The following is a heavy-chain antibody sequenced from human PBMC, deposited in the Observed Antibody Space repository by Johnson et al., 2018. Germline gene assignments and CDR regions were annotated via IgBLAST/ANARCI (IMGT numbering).Heavy chain of an antibody. J-gene: IGHJ1*01. CDR1: GFTFSSYG. CDR2: ISGSGGST. V-gene: IGHV3-23*04. CDR3: AKGNPTNTWIAVAGVEYFQH. Sequence: VQLVQSGGGVVQPGRSLRLSCAASGFTFSSYGMHWVRQAPGKGLEWVSAISGSGGSTYYADSVKGRFTISRDNSKNTLYLQMNSLRAEDTAVYYCAKGNPTNTWIAVAGVEYFQHWGQGTLVTVSS. D-gene: IGHD6-19*01.